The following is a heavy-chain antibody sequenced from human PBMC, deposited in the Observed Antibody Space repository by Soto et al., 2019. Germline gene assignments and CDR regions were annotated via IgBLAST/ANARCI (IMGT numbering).Heavy chain of an antibody. D-gene: IGHD4-17*01. Sequence: ASVKVSCKASGHSFTNYYLHWVRQAPGQGLEWMGWINPNSGGTKYAQKSQGRVTMSRDTSINTVYMELSSLRSDDTAVYFCASHYGDYASWFDPWGQGTLVTVSS. V-gene: IGHV1-2*02. CDR2: INPNSGGT. CDR1: GHSFTNYY. CDR3: ASHYGDYASWFDP. J-gene: IGHJ5*02.